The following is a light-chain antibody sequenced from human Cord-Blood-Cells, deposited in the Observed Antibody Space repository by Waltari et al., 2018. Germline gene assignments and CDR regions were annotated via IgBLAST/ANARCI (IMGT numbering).Light chain of an antibody. J-gene: IGKJ5*01. V-gene: IGKV1-33*01. CDR1: QDISNY. CDR3: QQYDNLPIT. Sequence: DIQMTQSPSSLSASVGDRVTITCQASQDISNYLNCYQQKPGKAPKLLIYDASNLETGVPPRFSGSGSGTDFTFTISSLQPEDIATYYCQQYDNLPITFGQGTRLEIK. CDR2: DAS.